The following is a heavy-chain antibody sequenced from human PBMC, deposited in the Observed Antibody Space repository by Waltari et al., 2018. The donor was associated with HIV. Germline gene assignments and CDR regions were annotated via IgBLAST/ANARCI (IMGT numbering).Heavy chain of an antibody. CDR3: ASAFYDFWSGYYNAGYYFDH. D-gene: IGHD3-3*01. CDR2: VSHTGST. CDR1: GESFSGHY. Sequence: QVQLQQWGAGLLKPSETLSLTCAVYGESFSGHYWTWIRQPHGKGLEWMGEVSHTGSTKYNPSLKGRVTMSVDTSKNQFSLKLTSLTAADTGLYYCASAFYDFWSGYYNAGYYFDHWGRGTLVTVSS. V-gene: IGHV4-34*01. J-gene: IGHJ4*02.